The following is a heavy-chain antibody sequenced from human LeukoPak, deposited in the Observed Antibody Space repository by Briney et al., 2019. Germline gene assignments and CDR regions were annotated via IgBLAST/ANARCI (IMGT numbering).Heavy chain of an antibody. CDR1: GFTFGDYA. Sequence: GGSLRLSCTASGFTFGDYAMSWFRQAPVKGLEWVGFIRSKAYGGATEYAASVKGRFTISRDDSKSIAYLQMNSLKTEDTAVYYCTRASGYRYGDAFDIWGQGTMVTVSS. D-gene: IGHD5-18*01. CDR3: TRASGYRYGDAFDI. J-gene: IGHJ3*02. V-gene: IGHV3-49*03. CDR2: IRSKAYGGAT.